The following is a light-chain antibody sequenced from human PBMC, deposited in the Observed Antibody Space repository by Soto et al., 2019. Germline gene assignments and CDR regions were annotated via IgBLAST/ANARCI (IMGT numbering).Light chain of an antibody. J-gene: IGKJ1*01. V-gene: IGKV1-5*01. Sequence: DIQMTQSPSTLSASVGDGVTITCRASQSITNRLAWHQQRPGKAPQVLIFDASNLESGVPSRFRGSGSGTEFSLTITSLQPDDFATYYCQHYGGLWTFGQGTKV. CDR1: QSITNR. CDR2: DAS. CDR3: QHYGGLWT.